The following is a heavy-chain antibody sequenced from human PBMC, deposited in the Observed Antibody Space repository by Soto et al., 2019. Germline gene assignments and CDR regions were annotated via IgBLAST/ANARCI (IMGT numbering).Heavy chain of an antibody. CDR3: ARDRTGYSY. CDR2: ISSDESNK. D-gene: IGHD5-18*01. V-gene: IGHV3-30-3*01. J-gene: IGHJ4*02. CDR1: GFAFCSYS. Sequence: GSLTLSCAASGFAFCSYSIHLVRQAPGKGLEGVAVISSDESNKYYADAVKGRFTISRDNSKNTLYLQMNSLRPEDTAVYYCARDRTGYSYWGQGTLVPVSS.